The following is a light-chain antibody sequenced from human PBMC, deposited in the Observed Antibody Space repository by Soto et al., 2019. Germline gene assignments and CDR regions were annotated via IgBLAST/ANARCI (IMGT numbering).Light chain of an antibody. V-gene: IGLV2-23*02. Sequence: QSALTQPASVSGSPGQSITISCTGTSSNVGSYDLVSWYQQHPGKAPKLLIYEVTKRPSGVSNRFSGSKSGNTASLTISGLQAEDEADSACCSYAPTNTLIFGGGTKLTVL. CDR2: EVT. CDR3: CSYAPTNTLI. CDR1: SSNVGSYDL. J-gene: IGLJ2*01.